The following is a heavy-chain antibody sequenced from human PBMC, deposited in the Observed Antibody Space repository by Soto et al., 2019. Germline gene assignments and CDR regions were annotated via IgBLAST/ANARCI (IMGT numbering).Heavy chain of an antibody. CDR2: IWYDGSNK. J-gene: IGHJ6*02. V-gene: IGHV3-33*01. CDR3: ARDRGYDAHDYYYNAMDV. D-gene: IGHD2-15*01. Sequence: GGSLRLSCAASGFPFSSYGMHWVRQAPGKGLDWVAVIWYDGSNKDYAESVKGRFTISRDNSKNSLYLQMNSLRAEDTAVYYCARDRGYDAHDYYYNAMDVWGQGTMVTVSS. CDR1: GFPFSSYG.